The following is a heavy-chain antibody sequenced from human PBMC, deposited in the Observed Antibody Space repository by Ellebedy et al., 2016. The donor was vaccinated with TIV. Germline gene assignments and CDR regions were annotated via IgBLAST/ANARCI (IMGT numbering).Heavy chain of an antibody. CDR2: IGIAATI. J-gene: IGHJ6*02. CDR1: GSIFSNYG. CDR3: AKIVYSNRPGSYYYYGMDV. D-gene: IGHD4-11*01. Sequence: GESLKISCAASGSIFSNYGVNWVRQAPGKGLEWVSYIGIAATIHYADSHYADFVKGRFTISRDNAKNSLYLQMNGLRPEDTAVYFCAKIVYSNRPGSYYYYGMDVWGQGTTVTVSS. V-gene: IGHV3-69-1*01.